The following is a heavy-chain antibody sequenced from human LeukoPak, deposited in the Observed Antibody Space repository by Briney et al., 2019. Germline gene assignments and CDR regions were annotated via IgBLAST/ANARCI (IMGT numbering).Heavy chain of an antibody. CDR2: ISSSDTTI. CDR1: GFTFSSYE. Sequence: QTGGSLRLSCAASGFTFSSYEMTWVRQAPGKGLEWVSNISSSDTTIHYADSVKGRFTISRDNARNSLYLQMNSLRAEDSAVYYCARGAYSSGPFDPWGQGTLVTVSS. V-gene: IGHV3-48*03. CDR3: ARGAYSSGPFDP. D-gene: IGHD6-19*01. J-gene: IGHJ5*02.